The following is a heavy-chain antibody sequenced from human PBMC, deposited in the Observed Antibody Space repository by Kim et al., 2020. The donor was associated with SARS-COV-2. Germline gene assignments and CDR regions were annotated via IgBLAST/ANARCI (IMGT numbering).Heavy chain of an antibody. CDR2: ISWNSGSI. CDR1: GFTFDDYA. Sequence: GGSLRLSCAASGFTFDDYAMHWVRQAPGKGLEWVSGISWNSGSIGYADSVKGRFTISRDNAKNSLYLQMNSLRAEDTALYYCAKDRELRFHHGMDVWGQGTTVTVSS. CDR3: AKDRELRFHHGMDV. V-gene: IGHV3-9*01. D-gene: IGHD1-7*01. J-gene: IGHJ6*02.